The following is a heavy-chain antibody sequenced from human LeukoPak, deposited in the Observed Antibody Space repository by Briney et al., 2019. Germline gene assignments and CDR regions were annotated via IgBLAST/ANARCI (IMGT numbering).Heavy chain of an antibody. CDR3: ARLNFIAAAAFDP. D-gene: IGHD6-13*01. Sequence: SVKVSCKASGGTFSSYAISWVRQAPGQGLEWMGRIIPILGIANYAQKFQGRVTITADKSTSTAYMELRSLRSDDTAVYYCARLNFIAAAAFDPWGQGTLVTVSS. V-gene: IGHV1-69*04. CDR1: GGTFSSYA. CDR2: IIPILGIA. J-gene: IGHJ5*02.